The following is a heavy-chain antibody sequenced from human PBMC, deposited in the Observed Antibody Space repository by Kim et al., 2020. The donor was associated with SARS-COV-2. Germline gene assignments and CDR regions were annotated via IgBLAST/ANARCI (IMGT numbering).Heavy chain of an antibody. J-gene: IGHJ4*02. Sequence: GGSLRLSCAASGFTVSSNYMSWVRQAPGKGLEWVSVIYSGGSTYYADSVKGRFTISRDNSKNTLYLQMNSLRAEDTAVYYCARDSLGGTTGYWGQGTLVTVSS. D-gene: IGHD1-26*01. CDR3: ARDSLGGTTGY. V-gene: IGHV3-53*01. CDR1: GFTVSSNY. CDR2: IYSGGST.